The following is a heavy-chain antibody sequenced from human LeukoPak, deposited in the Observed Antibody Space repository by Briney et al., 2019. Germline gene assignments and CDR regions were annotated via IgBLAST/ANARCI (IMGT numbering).Heavy chain of an antibody. CDR2: ISTSSSYI. Sequence: GGSLRLSCAASGFTLSTYNMKWVRQAPRKGLEWVSSISTSSSYIYYADSVKGRFTISRDNARNSLYLQMNSLRAEDTAVYCCARDRDWNSGFDYWGQGTLVTVSS. V-gene: IGHV3-21*01. J-gene: IGHJ4*02. D-gene: IGHD1-7*01. CDR1: GFTLSTYN. CDR3: ARDRDWNSGFDY.